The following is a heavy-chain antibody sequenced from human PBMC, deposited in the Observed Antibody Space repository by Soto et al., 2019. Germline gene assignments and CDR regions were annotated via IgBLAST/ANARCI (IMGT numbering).Heavy chain of an antibody. J-gene: IGHJ3*02. D-gene: IGHD2-2*01. CDR1: GFTFSGHW. V-gene: IGHV3-74*03. CDR3: AREAGYCSRTSCYRRAFDT. Sequence: EVQLVESGGDLVQPGGSLRLSCAASGFTFSGHWIHWVRQVPGKGLEWVSRINTDGGSSAYADSVKGRFTISRDNAKNTLYLQMNGLRAGDTAVYYCAREAGYCSRTSCYRRAFDTWGQGTTVTVSS. CDR2: INTDGGSS.